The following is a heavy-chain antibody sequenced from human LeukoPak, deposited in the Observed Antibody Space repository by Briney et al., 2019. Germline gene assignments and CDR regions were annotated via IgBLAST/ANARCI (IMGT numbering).Heavy chain of an antibody. D-gene: IGHD3-3*01. V-gene: IGHV4-34*01. CDR3: ARGVLGSGYHDAFDI. CDR1: GGSFSGYY. Sequence: PLETLSLTCAVYGGSFSGYYWSWIRQPPGKGLEWIGEINHSGSTNYNPSLKSRVTISVDTSKNQFSLKLSSVTAADTAVYYCARGVLGSGYHDAFDIWGQGTMVTVSS. CDR2: INHSGST. J-gene: IGHJ3*02.